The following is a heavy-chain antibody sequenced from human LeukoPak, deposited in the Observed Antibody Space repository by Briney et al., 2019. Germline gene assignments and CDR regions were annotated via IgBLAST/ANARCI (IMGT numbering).Heavy chain of an antibody. CDR1: DGSISSYY. V-gene: IGHV4-59*08. D-gene: IGHD6-13*01. Sequence: SETLSLTCTVSDGSISSYYWSWIRQPPGKGLEWIGYIYYSGSTNYNPSLKSRVTISVDTSKNQFSLKLSSVTAADTAVYYCTRSGIAAAATGPYYYYGMDVWGQGTTVTVSS. J-gene: IGHJ6*02. CDR2: IYYSGST. CDR3: TRSGIAAAATGPYYYYGMDV.